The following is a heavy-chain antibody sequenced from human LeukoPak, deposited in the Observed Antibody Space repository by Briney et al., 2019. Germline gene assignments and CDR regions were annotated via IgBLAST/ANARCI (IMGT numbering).Heavy chain of an antibody. CDR3: ARGGGQDDSSGYYFDN. CDR1: GGSISSSSYY. J-gene: IGHJ4*02. Sequence: PSETLSLTCTVSGGSISSSSYYWGWIRQPPGKGLEWIGSIYYSGSTYYNPSLKSRVTISVDTSKNQFSLKLSSVTAADTAVYYCARGGGQDDSSGYYFDNWGQGTLVTVSS. CDR2: IYYSGST. V-gene: IGHV4-39*07. D-gene: IGHD3-22*01.